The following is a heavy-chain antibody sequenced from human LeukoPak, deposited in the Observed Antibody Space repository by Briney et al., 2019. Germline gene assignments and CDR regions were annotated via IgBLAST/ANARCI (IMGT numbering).Heavy chain of an antibody. D-gene: IGHD5-12*01. CDR2: INHSGST. J-gene: IGHJ4*02. V-gene: IGHV4-34*01. CDR3: ARGGGGGYFHLLVY. CDR1: GGSFSGYY. Sequence: SETLSLTCAVYGGSFSGYYWSWIRQPPGKGLEWIGEINHSGSTNYNPSLKSRVTISVDTSKNQFSLKLSSVTAADTAVYYCARGGGGGYFHLLVYWGQGTLVTVSS.